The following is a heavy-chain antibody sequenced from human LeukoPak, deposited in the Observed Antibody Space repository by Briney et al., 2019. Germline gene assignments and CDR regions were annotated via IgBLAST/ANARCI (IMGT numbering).Heavy chain of an antibody. V-gene: IGHV3-66*04. CDR3: ARLPITVVRGFGYMDV. D-gene: IGHD3-10*01. CDR1: GFSVSTNY. J-gene: IGHJ6*02. Sequence: PGGSLRLSCAASGFSVSTNYMSWVRQTPGKGLEWVSIIDSGGNTQHADSVKGRFSFSSDNSKNTLYLQMDSLRAEDTAVYYCARLPITVVRGFGYMDVWGQGTTVTVSS. CDR2: IDSGGNT.